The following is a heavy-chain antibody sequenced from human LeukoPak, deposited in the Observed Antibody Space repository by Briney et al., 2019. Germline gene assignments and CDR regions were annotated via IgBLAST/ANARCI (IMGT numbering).Heavy chain of an antibody. CDR3: ASALNSRSSSC. D-gene: IGHD6-13*01. CDR2: ISPNSGGT. CDR1: GYSFTGYY. Sequence: GASVKVSSKASGYSFTGYYMHWVRQAPGQGLEWMGWISPNSGGTHYAQKFQGRVTMTTDTTINTAYMELSRLRSDDTAVYYCASALNSRSSSCWGQGTLVTVSS. J-gene: IGHJ4*02. V-gene: IGHV1-2*02.